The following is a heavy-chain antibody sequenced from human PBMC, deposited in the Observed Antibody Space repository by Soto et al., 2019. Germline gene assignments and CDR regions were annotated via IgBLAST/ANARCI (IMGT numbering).Heavy chain of an antibody. CDR2: INPNSGGT. J-gene: IGHJ6*02. Sequence: ASVKVSCKASGYAFTGYNMQWGRQAPRQGLEWMGWINPNSGGTNYAQKFQGRVTMTRDTSISTAYMELSRLRSDDTAVYYCARVEGYYYYGMDVWGQGTTVTVSS. V-gene: IGHV1-2*02. CDR1: GYAFTGYN. CDR3: ARVEGYYYYGMDV.